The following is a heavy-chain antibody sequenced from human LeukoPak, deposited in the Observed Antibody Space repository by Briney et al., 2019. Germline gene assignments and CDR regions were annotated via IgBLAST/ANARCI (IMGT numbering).Heavy chain of an antibody. J-gene: IGHJ3*02. CDR3: VKARNDYDILTGTSGAFDI. CDR1: GFTLDDYA. D-gene: IGHD3-9*01. Sequence: PGGSLRLSCVVSGFTLDDYALHWVRQVPGRGLEWVSGIDSKSRTIGYAASVKGRLSLFRDNAKNSMYLEMDRLRPDDTALYYCVKARNDYDILTGTSGAFDIWGQGAAVTVSS. CDR2: IDSKSRTI. V-gene: IGHV3-9*01.